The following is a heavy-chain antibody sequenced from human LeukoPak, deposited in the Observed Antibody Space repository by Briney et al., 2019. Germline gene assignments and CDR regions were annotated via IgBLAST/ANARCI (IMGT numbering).Heavy chain of an antibody. CDR3: ALGTMIWGVIKSPFDY. D-gene: IGHD3-10*01. Sequence: SGTLSLTCAVSGGSIDNSNWWSWVRQAPGKGLEWIGEMYHSGSTNYNPSLKSRVTISVDKSKNQFSLKLSSVTAADTAVYYCALGTMIWGVIKSPFDYWGQGTLVTVSS. J-gene: IGHJ4*02. CDR2: MYHSGST. V-gene: IGHV4-4*02. CDR1: GGSIDNSNW.